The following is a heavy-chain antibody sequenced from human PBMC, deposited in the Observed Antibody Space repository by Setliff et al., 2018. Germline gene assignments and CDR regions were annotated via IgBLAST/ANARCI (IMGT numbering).Heavy chain of an antibody. V-gene: IGHV4-34*01. Sequence: SETLSLTCAVYGGSFSGYYWSWIRQPPGKGLEWIGEINHSGSTNYNPSLKSRFTISVDTSKNQFSLKLSSVTAADTAVYYCARGRIQLWKYYFDYWGQGTLVTVSS. CDR1: GGSFSGYY. CDR2: INHSGST. J-gene: IGHJ4*02. CDR3: ARGRIQLWKYYFDY. D-gene: IGHD5-18*01.